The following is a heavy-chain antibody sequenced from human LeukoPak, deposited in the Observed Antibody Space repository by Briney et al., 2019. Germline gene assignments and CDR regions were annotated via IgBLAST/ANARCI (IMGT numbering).Heavy chain of an antibody. CDR1: GFTFGDYA. J-gene: IGHJ5*02. V-gene: IGHV3-49*04. Sequence: RSLRLSCTASGFTFGDYAMYWVRQAPGKGLEWVGFIRSKAYGGTTQYAASVKGRFTTSRDDSKSIAYLQMNSLKTEDTAVYYCTSYSSTSFDPWGQGTLVTVSS. D-gene: IGHD2-2*01. CDR3: TSYSSTSFDP. CDR2: IRSKAYGGTT.